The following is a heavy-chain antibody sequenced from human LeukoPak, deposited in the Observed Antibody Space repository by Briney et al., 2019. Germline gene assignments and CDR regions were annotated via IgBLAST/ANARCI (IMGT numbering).Heavy chain of an antibody. CDR2: IKQDGSEK. J-gene: IGHJ5*02. V-gene: IGHV3-7*03. CDR1: GFTFSSYW. CDR3: ARVLSGSWDWFDP. Sequence: GGSLRLSCAASGFTFSSYWMSWVRQAPGKGLEWVANIKQDGSEKYYVDSVKGLFTISRDNAKNSLYLQMNSLRAEDTAVYYCARVLSGSWDWFDPWGQGTLVTVSS. D-gene: IGHD3-22*01.